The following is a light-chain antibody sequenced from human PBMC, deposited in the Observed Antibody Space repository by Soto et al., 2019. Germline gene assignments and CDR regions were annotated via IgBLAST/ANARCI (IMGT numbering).Light chain of an antibody. Sequence: QSVLTQPPSASGTPGQRVTISCSGSSSNIGSNYVYWYQQLPGPAPKLLIYSNNQRPSGVPDRFSGSKSGTSASLAISGLRSEDEAEYYCAAWDDSLSVYVFGTGTKLTVL. CDR1: SSNIGSNY. J-gene: IGLJ1*01. CDR2: SNN. CDR3: AAWDDSLSVYV. V-gene: IGLV1-47*02.